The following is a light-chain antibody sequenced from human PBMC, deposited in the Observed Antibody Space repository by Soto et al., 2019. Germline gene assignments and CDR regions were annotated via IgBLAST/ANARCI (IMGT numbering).Light chain of an antibody. Sequence: EIVLTQSPATLSLSPWERATRSCRASQSVSSYLAWYQQKPGQAPRLLIYGASNRATGIPARFSGSGSGTDFTLTISSLQPEDFAVYYCHQRSNWPPTFGGGTKVDIK. J-gene: IGKJ4*01. CDR3: HQRSNWPPT. CDR2: GAS. V-gene: IGKV3-11*01. CDR1: QSVSSY.